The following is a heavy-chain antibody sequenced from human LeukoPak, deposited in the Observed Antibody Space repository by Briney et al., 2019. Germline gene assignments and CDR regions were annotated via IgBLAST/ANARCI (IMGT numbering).Heavy chain of an antibody. J-gene: IGHJ4*02. V-gene: IGHV1-8*01. Sequence: SVKVSCKASVYTFTSYDINWVRQATGQALDWMGWMNPNSDNTGYEQKFQGRVTMTRNTSISTAYMELSSLKSEDTAVYYCARGPLAVDDYWGQGALVTVSS. CDR3: ARGPLAVDDY. CDR1: VYTFTSYD. D-gene: IGHD6-19*01. CDR2: MNPNSDNT.